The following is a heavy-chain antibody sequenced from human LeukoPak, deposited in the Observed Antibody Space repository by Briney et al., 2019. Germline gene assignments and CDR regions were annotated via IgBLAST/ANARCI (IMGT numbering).Heavy chain of an antibody. Sequence: SVKVSCKASGGTFSSYAMSWVRQAPGQGLEWMGGIIPIFGTANYAQKFQGRVTITADKSTSTAYMELSSLRSEDTAVYYCAREGIDGHYYYYMDVWGKGTTVTVSS. CDR1: GGTFSSYA. CDR3: AREGIDGHYYYYMDV. V-gene: IGHV1-69*06. J-gene: IGHJ6*03. CDR2: IIPIFGTA.